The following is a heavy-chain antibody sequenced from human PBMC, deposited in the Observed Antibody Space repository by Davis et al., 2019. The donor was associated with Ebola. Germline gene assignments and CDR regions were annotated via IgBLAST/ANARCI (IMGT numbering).Heavy chain of an antibody. D-gene: IGHD2-21*02. CDR3: ARRGGDSGDEY. CDR1: GGSFSGYH. Sequence: SETLSLTCAVYGGSFSGYHWTWFPQPPGKGLEWIGEITHSGSTKYTPSPKSRVNISVDTSKNQFSLKVNSVTAADTAVYCCARRGGDSGDEYWGQGTLVTVSS. J-gene: IGHJ4*02. CDR2: ITHSGST. V-gene: IGHV4-34*01.